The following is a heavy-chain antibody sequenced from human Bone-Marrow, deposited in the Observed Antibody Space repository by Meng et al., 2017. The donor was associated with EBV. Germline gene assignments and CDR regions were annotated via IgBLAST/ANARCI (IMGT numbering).Heavy chain of an antibody. V-gene: IGHV4-4*02. CDR1: GGSISSSNW. D-gene: IGHD4-23*01. Sequence: VLWQGPGPGRVQPSGTLSLTCAVSGGSISSSNWWSWVRQPPGKGLEWIGEIYHSGSTNYNPSLKSRVTISVDKSKNQFSLKLSSVTAADTAVYYCASLPDYGGNSGDYWGQGTLVTVSS. J-gene: IGHJ4*02. CDR3: ASLPDYGGNSGDY. CDR2: IYHSGST.